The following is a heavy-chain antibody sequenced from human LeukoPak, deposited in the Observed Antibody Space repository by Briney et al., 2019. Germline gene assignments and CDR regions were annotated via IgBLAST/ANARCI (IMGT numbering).Heavy chain of an antibody. V-gene: IGHV4-39*01. CDR3: ARHRYYYGSGSYYNVVYWFDP. Sequence: PSQTLSLTCTVSGDSISSGSYYWSWIRQPPGKGLEWIGEINHSGSTNYNPSLKSRVTISVDTSKNQFSLKLSSVTAADTAVYYCARHRYYYGSGSYYNVVYWFDPWGQGTLVTVSS. CDR2: INHSGST. D-gene: IGHD3-10*01. J-gene: IGHJ5*02. CDR1: GDSISSGSYY.